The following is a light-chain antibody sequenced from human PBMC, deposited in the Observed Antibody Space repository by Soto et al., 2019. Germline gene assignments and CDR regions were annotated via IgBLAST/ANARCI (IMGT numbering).Light chain of an antibody. CDR1: QSVSTN. Sequence: EIVMTQYPATLSVSPGERATLSCRASQSVSTNLAWYQQKPGQAPRLLMFGASTRTTDVPASFRGSGSGTEFTLTISSLQSEDFAVDYCLQHNSWPRTFGQGTRLEV. J-gene: IGKJ1*01. CDR3: LQHNSWPRT. V-gene: IGKV3-15*01. CDR2: GAS.